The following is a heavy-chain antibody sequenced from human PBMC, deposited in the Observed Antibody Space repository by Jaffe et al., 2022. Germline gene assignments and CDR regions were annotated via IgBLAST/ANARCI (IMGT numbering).Heavy chain of an antibody. V-gene: IGHV6-1*01. Sequence: QVQLQQSGPGLVKPSQTLSLTCAISGDSVSSNSAVWNWIRQSPSRGLEWLGRTYYRSKWKNEYAESVKSRITVNPDTSKNQFSLQLNSMTPEDTAVYYCASGGAAAAGFDYWGQGTLVTVSS. CDR2: TYYRSKWKN. CDR1: GDSVSSNSAV. CDR3: ASGGAAAAGFDY. D-gene: IGHD6-13*01. J-gene: IGHJ4*02.